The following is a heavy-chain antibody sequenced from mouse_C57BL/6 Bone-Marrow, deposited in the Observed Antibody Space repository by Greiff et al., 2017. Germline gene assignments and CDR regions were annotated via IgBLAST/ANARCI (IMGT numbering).Heavy chain of an antibody. CDR1: GFNIKDDY. CDR2: IDPENGDT. V-gene: IGHV14-4*01. CDR3: TTGGNYVAKDY. Sequence: EVKVVESGAELVRPGASVKLSCTASGFNIKDDYMHWVKQRPEQGLEWIGWIDPENGDTEYASKFQGKATITADTSSNTAYLQLSSLTSEDTAVYYCTTGGNYVAKDYWGQGTSVTVSS. J-gene: IGHJ4*01. D-gene: IGHD2-1*01.